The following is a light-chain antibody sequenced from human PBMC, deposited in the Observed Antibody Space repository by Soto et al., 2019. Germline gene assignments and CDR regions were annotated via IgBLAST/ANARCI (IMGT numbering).Light chain of an antibody. V-gene: IGKV1-5*03. CDR3: QQYHSYSWT. J-gene: IGKJ1*01. CDR2: KAS. CDR1: QNIRRW. Sequence: DIQMTQSPSALSASVGDRVTITCRTSQNIRRWLAWYQQKPGKAPKLLIYKASTLESGVPSRFSGSGSGTEFTLAISSLQPDDFATYYCQQYHSYSWTFGQGTKVDIK.